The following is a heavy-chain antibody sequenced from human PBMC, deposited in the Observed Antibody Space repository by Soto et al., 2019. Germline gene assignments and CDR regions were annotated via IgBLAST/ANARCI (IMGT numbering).Heavy chain of an antibody. CDR1: GFTFSSYA. V-gene: IGHV3-30-3*01. Sequence: GGSLRLSCAASGFTFSSYAMHWVRQAPGKGLEWVAVISYDGSNKYYADSVKGRFTISRDNSKNTLYLQMNSLRAEDTAVYYCARDLPEDWEGLFSSFFAYGGRGTLVPGFS. J-gene: IGHJ4*02. CDR2: ISYDGSNK. CDR3: ARDLPEDWEGLFSSFFAY. D-gene: IGHD3-3*01.